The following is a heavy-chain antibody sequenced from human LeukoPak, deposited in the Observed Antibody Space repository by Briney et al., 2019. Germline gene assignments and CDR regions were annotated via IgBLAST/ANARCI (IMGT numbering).Heavy chain of an antibody. Sequence: SVKVSCKASGGTFSSYANSWVRQAPGPGLELVGRIIPILGIANYAQKFQGRVTITADKSTSTAYMELSSLRSEDTAVYYCARARSGSYLHFDYWGQGTLVTVSS. V-gene: IGHV1-69*04. D-gene: IGHD3-10*01. CDR1: GGTFSSYA. CDR2: IIPILGIA. CDR3: ARARSGSYLHFDY. J-gene: IGHJ4*02.